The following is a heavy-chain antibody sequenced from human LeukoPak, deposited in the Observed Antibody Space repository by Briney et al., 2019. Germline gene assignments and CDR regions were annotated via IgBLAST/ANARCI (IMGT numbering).Heavy chain of an antibody. J-gene: IGHJ4*02. Sequence: GGSLRLSCAASGFPFSNYAMNWVRQAPGKGLEWVSGISGSGRYTYYADSVKGRFTISRDKSKNTLYLQVNSLRAEDTAVYYCAKGDYDISTDHYKGRFDYWGQGTLVTVSS. CDR1: GFPFSNYA. CDR3: AKGDYDISTDHYKGRFDY. V-gene: IGHV3-23*01. D-gene: IGHD3-9*01. CDR2: ISGSGRYT.